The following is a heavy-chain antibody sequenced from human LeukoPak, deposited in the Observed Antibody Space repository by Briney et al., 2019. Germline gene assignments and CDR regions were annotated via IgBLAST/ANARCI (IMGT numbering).Heavy chain of an antibody. Sequence: PGRSLRLSCAASGSTFSSYGMHWVRQAPGKGLEWVAVIWYDGSNKYYADSVKGRFTISRDNSKNTLYLQMNSLRAEDTAVYYCARWGTPTVTLDYWGQGTLVTVSS. CDR3: ARWGTPTVTLDY. J-gene: IGHJ4*02. D-gene: IGHD4-17*01. CDR1: GSTFSSYG. V-gene: IGHV3-33*01. CDR2: IWYDGSNK.